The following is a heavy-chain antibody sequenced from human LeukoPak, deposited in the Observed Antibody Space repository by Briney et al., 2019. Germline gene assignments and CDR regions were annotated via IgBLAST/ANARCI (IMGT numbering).Heavy chain of an antibody. D-gene: IGHD6-19*01. CDR2: ISGSGGST. Sequence: GGSLRLSCAASGFTFSSYAMSWVRQAPGKGLEWVSTISGSGGSTNYADSAKGRFTISRDDSKNTLHLQMNSLRAEDTAVYHCAKDRGSGWGIDYWGQGTLVTVS. J-gene: IGHJ4*02. CDR3: AKDRGSGWGIDY. V-gene: IGHV3-23*01. CDR1: GFTFSSYA.